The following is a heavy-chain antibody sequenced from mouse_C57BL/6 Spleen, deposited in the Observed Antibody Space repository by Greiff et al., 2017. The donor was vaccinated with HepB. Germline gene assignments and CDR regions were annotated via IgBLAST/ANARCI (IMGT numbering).Heavy chain of an antibody. V-gene: IGHV1-62-2*01. CDR2: FYPGSGSI. CDR3: AMHGPYYYGPYYAMDY. Sequence: VQLQQSGAELVKPGASVKLSCKASGYTFTEYTIHWVKQRSGQGLEWIGWFYPGSGSIKYNEKFKDKATLTADKSSSTGYMELSRLTSEDSAVYFCAMHGPYYYGPYYAMDYWGQGTSVTVSS. J-gene: IGHJ4*01. CDR1: GYTFTEYT. D-gene: IGHD1-1*01.